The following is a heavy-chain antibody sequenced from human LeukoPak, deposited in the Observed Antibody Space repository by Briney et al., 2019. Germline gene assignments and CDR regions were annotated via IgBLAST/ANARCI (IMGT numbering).Heavy chain of an antibody. CDR2: IYYSGST. J-gene: IGHJ3*02. Sequence: SETLSLTCTVSGGSISSYYWSWIRQPPGKGLEWIGYIYYSGSTNYNPSLKSRVTISVDTSKNQFSLKLSSVTAADTAVYYCARVFRRVRGVKDNAFDIWGQGTMVTVSS. D-gene: IGHD3-10*01. CDR3: ARVFRRVRGVKDNAFDI. V-gene: IGHV4-59*01. CDR1: GGSISSYY.